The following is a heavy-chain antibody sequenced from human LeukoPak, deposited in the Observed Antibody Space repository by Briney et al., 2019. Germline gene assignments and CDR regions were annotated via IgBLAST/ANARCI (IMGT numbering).Heavy chain of an antibody. V-gene: IGHV3-53*01. CDR2: IYSGGST. Sequence: GGSLRLSCAASGFTVSSNHMSWVRQAPGKGLEWVSVIYSGGSTYYTNSVKGRFTISRDNSKNTLYLQMNSLRAEDTAVYYCAKTYYYDSSGSVDYWGQGTLVTVSS. J-gene: IGHJ4*02. CDR1: GFTVSSNH. CDR3: AKTYYYDSSGSVDY. D-gene: IGHD3-22*01.